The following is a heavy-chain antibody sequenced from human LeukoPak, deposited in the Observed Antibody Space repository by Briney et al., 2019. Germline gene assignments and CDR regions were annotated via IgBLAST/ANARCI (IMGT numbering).Heavy chain of an antibody. D-gene: IGHD5-18*01. CDR2: IYYSGST. CDR1: GGSISSGDYY. J-gene: IGHJ3*02. CDR3: ARDQGVQLWSRAFDI. Sequence: PSETLSLTCTVSGGSISSGDYYWSWIRQPPGKGLEWIGYIYYSGSTYYNPSLKSRVTISVDTSKNQFSLKLSSVTAADTAVYYCARDQGVQLWSRAFDIWGQGTMVTVSS. V-gene: IGHV4-30-4*01.